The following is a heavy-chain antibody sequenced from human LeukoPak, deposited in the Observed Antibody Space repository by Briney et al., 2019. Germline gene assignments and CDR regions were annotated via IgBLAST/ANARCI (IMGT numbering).Heavy chain of an antibody. CDR1: GYIFTNYW. CDR3: ARQGVGASTCDY. CDR2: IHPGDSDT. D-gene: IGHD1-26*01. V-gene: IGHV5-51*01. Sequence: GESLKISCKGSGYIFTNYWIGWVRQMPGKGLEWMGTIHPGDSDTRYSPSLQGQVTISADKSINTAYLQWGSLKTSDTAMYYCARQGVGASTCDYWGQGSLVTVSS. J-gene: IGHJ4*02.